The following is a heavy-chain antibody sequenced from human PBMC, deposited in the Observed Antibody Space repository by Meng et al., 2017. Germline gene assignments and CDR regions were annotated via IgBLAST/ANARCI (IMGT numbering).Heavy chain of an antibody. CDR3: AREGPCGGDCSGFDY. J-gene: IGHJ4*02. V-gene: IGHV1-69*01. Sequence: VRLWLSGAGLQMPGSSVKFSCKASEVTFSSYAISWVREASGQGLEWMGGIIPILGTANYAQKFQGRVTITADESTSTAYMELSSLRSEDTAVYYCAREGPCGGDCSGFDYWGQGTLVTVSS. D-gene: IGHD2-21*02. CDR2: IIPILGTA. CDR1: EVTFSSYA.